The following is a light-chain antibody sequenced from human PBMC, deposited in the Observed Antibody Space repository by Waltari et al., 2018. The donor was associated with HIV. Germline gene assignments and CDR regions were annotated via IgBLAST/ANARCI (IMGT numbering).Light chain of an antibody. J-gene: IGKJ3*01. V-gene: IGKV1-39*01. CDR2: DAS. Sequence: IQMTQSPSALSASVGDAVTITCRASQKINSYLNWYQQKVGEAPKLLVYDASSLQSGVPARFRGSGSGSEYKLTICNVQSDDFATYFCQQSYGAPFTFGPGSTV. CDR3: QQSYGAPFT. CDR1: QKINSY.